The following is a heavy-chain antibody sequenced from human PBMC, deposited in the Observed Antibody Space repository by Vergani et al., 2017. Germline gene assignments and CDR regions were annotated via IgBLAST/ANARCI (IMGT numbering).Heavy chain of an antibody. CDR1: GFTFSSYA. V-gene: IGHV3-23*04. J-gene: IGHJ6*02. D-gene: IGHD2-15*01. CDR3: AKARDPNCKGGNCYSYYYGLDL. Sequence: VQLVESGGGVVQPGRSLRLPCGASGFTFSSYAMTWVRQAPGKGLEWVSAISGSGGNTFYTDSVKGRFTISRDNSKDTLYLQMNSRRVEDTAIYYCAKARDPNCKGGNCYSYYYGLDLWGQGTTVTVSS. CDR2: ISGSGGNT.